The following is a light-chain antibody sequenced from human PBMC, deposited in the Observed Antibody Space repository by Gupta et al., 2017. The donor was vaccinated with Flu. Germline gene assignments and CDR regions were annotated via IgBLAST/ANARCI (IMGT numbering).Light chain of an antibody. V-gene: IGLV1-44*01. CDR1: SSNIGSEY. CDR2: GKN. CDR3: AEWEDSLKGHYV. J-gene: IGLJ1*01. Sequence: VHIAWSGSSSNIGSEYGNWYQQVPGKAHKVLSYGKNKGRSGVPDRVSGCTSGAAASLAISGRQSGEEDDYYCAEWEDSLKGHYVFGTGTKVTVL.